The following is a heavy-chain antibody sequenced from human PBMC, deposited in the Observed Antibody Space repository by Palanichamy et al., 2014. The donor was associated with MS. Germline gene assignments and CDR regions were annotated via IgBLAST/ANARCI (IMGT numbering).Heavy chain of an antibody. CDR3: ARDNRGSWAFDI. D-gene: IGHD7-27*01. CDR1: GGSISSYS. Sequence: QVQLHESGPGLVKPSETLSLTCTVSGGSISSYSWNWIRQPPGKGLEWLGYIFYSRSTNYNPSLKSRVTISVDTSKNQFSLKVSSVIAADTAVYYCARDNRGSWAFDIWGQGTMVTVSS. V-gene: IGHV4-59*01. J-gene: IGHJ3*02. CDR2: IFYSRST.